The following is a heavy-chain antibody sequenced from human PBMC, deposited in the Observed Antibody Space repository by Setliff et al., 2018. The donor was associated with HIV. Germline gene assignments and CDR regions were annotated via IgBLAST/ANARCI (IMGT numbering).Heavy chain of an antibody. J-gene: IGHJ1*01. D-gene: IGHD1-20*01. Sequence: ASVKVSCKASGYTFISYSISWVRQAPGQGLEWMGWVAPNSGITNYAQDFQDRVTMTTDTSSNTAYMELKSLRSDDTAVYYCARGGITGSSGYFQQWGQGTLVTVSS. CDR1: GYTFISYS. CDR2: VAPNSGIT. CDR3: ARGGITGSSGYFQQ. V-gene: IGHV1-18*01.